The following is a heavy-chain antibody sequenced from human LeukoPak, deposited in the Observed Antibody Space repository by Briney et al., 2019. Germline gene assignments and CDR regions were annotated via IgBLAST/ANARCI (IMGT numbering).Heavy chain of an antibody. D-gene: IGHD3-22*01. J-gene: IGHJ4*02. CDR3: ATSGYYDSSGYPSLDY. CDR2: IYHSGST. CDR1: GGSISSSNW. Sequence: KPSETLSLTCAVSGGSISSSNWWSWVRQPPGKGLEWIGEIYHSGSTNYNPSLKSRVTISVDKSKNQFSLKLSSVTAADTAVYYCATSGYYDSSGYPSLDYWGQGTLVTVSS. V-gene: IGHV4-4*02.